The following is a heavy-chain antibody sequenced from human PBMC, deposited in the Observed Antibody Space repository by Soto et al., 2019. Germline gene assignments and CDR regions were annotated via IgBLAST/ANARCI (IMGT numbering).Heavy chain of an antibody. Sequence: SETLSLTCTVSGGSISGYYWSWIRQPPGKELQWIAYISYSGTTNYNPSLKSRLTILADTSKNQLSLRLSSVTAADTAVYYCARHNSYSPHDYWGRGTLVTVSS. CDR3: ARHNSYSPHDY. V-gene: IGHV4-59*08. CDR2: ISYSGTT. D-gene: IGHD6-13*01. CDR1: GGSISGYY. J-gene: IGHJ4*02.